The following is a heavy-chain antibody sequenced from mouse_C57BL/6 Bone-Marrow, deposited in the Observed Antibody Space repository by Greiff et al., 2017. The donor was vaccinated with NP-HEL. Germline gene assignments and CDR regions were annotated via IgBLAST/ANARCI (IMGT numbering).Heavy chain of an antibody. CDR3: LIYYGYDDEWFAY. V-gene: IGHV1-15*01. CDR2: IDPETGGT. CDR1: GYTFTDYE. J-gene: IGHJ3*01. Sequence: QVQLQQSGAELVRPGASVTLSCKASGYTFTDYEMHWVKQTPVHGLEWIGAIDPETGGTAYNQKFKGKAILTADISSSTAYMELRSLTSEDSAVYYCLIYYGYDDEWFAYWGQGTLVTVSA. D-gene: IGHD2-2*01.